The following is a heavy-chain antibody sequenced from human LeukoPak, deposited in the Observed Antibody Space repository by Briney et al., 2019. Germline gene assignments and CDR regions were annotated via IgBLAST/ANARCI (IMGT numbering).Heavy chain of an antibody. CDR2: IYSGGST. J-gene: IGHJ2*01. CDR3: ARDQLGDWYFDL. CDR1: GFTVSSSY. Sequence: GGSLRLSCAASGFTVSSSYMSWVRQAPGKGLEWVSVIYSGGSTYYADSVKGRFTISRDNSKNTLYLQMNSLRAEDTAVYYCARDQLGDWYFDLWGRGTPVTVSS. D-gene: IGHD1-1*01. V-gene: IGHV3-53*01.